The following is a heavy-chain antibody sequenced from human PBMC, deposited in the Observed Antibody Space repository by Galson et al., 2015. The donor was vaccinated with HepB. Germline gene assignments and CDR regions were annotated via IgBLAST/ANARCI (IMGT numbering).Heavy chain of an antibody. Sequence: SVKVSCKASGYTFTSYYMHWVRQAPGQGLEWMGIINPSGGSTSYAQKFQGRVTMTRDTSTSTVYMELSSLRSEDTAMYYCARPGYCSGGSCYRVDIWGQGTMVTVSS. V-gene: IGHV1-46*01. CDR2: INPSGGST. CDR1: GYTFTSYY. CDR3: ARPGYCSGGSCYRVDI. J-gene: IGHJ3*02. D-gene: IGHD2-15*01.